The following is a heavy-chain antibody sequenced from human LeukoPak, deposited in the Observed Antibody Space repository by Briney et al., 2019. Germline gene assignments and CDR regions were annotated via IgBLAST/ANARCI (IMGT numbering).Heavy chain of an antibody. V-gene: IGHV4-34*01. CDR3: ARGIQGSLSIDY. J-gene: IGHJ4*02. CDR1: GGSFSSYY. Sequence: SETLSLTCTVYGGSFSSYYWGWIRQPPGKGLEWIGEINHSGSTNYNPSLKSRFTISVDTSKNQFSLKLSSMTAADTDVYYCARGIQGSLSIDYWGQGTLVTVSS. CDR2: INHSGST. D-gene: IGHD2/OR15-2a*01.